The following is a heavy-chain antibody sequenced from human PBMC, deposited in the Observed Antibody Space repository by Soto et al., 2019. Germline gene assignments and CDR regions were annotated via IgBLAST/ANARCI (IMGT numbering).Heavy chain of an antibody. V-gene: IGHV4-31*03. Sequence: SETLSLTCTVSGGPISSATYYWSWIRQHPGQGLEWVGYIYYTGSTYYSPSLKSRLSISIDASKNELSLKLSSVTAADTAVYYCARVRNYYDTSGYSNWFDPWGRGTLVTVSS. CDR1: GGPISSATYY. D-gene: IGHD3-22*01. CDR3: ARVRNYYDTSGYSNWFDP. J-gene: IGHJ5*02. CDR2: IYYTGST.